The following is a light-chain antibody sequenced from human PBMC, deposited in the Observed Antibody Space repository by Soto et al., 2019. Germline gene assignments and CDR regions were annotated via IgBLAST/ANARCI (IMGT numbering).Light chain of an antibody. Sequence: DIQMTQSPSTLSGSVGDRVTITCGASQTISSWLAWYQQKPGKAPKLLIYKASTLKSGVPSRFSGSGSGTDFTLTISSLQPDDFATYYCQQYVTAFRSFGQGTKVDIK. J-gene: IGKJ1*01. CDR1: QTISSW. CDR2: KAS. V-gene: IGKV1-5*03. CDR3: QQYVTAFRS.